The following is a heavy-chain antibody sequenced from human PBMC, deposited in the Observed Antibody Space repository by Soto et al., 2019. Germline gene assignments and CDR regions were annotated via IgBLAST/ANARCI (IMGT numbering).Heavy chain of an antibody. Sequence: GASVTGSCTASGYTFTSYAMHWVRQAPGQRLEWMGWINAGNGNTKYSQKFQGRVTITRDTSASTAYMELSSLRSEDTAVYYCARSEIYSGYDYLWFYWGQGTLVTVSS. CDR1: GYTFTSYA. J-gene: IGHJ4*02. CDR3: ARSEIYSGYDYLWFY. V-gene: IGHV1-3*01. CDR2: INAGNGNT. D-gene: IGHD5-12*01.